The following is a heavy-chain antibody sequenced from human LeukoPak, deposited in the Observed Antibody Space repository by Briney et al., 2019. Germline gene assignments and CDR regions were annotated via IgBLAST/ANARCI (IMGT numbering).Heavy chain of an antibody. J-gene: IGHJ1*01. V-gene: IGHV3-23*01. D-gene: IGHD3-22*01. Sequence: GGSLRLSCAASGFTFSGYAMSWVRQAPGKGLEWVSVISGSGIGTYNADSVKGRFTISRDNSKNTLYLQMNSLRAEYTAVYYFAKADYYDSNTYRAQFFQHWGQGTLVTVSS. CDR2: ISGSGIGT. CDR3: AKADYYDSNTYRAQFFQH. CDR1: GFTFSGYA.